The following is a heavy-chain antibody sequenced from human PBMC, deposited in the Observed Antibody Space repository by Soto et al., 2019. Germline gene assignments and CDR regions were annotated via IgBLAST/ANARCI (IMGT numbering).Heavy chain of an antibody. CDR3: ANGGSGSFVGYRFDP. Sequence: GGSLRLSCAASGFTFNSYGMHWVRQAPGKGLEWVAVISYDGSNKYYADSVKGRFTISRDNSKNTLYLQMNSLRAEDTAMYFCANGGSGSFVGYRFDPWGQGTLVTVSS. V-gene: IGHV3-30*18. J-gene: IGHJ5*02. D-gene: IGHD3-16*01. CDR2: ISYDGSNK. CDR1: GFTFNSYG.